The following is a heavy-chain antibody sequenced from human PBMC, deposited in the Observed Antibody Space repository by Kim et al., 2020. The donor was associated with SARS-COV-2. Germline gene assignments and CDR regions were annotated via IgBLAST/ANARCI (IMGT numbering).Heavy chain of an antibody. CDR3: ATEKVVGAPRWRKYYYGMDV. J-gene: IGHJ6*02. V-gene: IGHV3-30*07. D-gene: IGHD1-26*01. Sequence: GRFTISRDNCKNTLYLQMNRLRAEDTAVYYCATEKVVGAPRWRKYYYGMDVWGQGTTVTVSS.